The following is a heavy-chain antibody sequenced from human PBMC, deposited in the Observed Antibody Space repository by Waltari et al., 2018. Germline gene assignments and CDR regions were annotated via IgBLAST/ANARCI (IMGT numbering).Heavy chain of an antibody. V-gene: IGHV3-23*03. CDR3: AKEKPGSAVPDY. Sequence: EVQLLESGGGLVQPGGYLRLSCAASGFTFSSYAMSWVGQAPGKGLEWVSVIYSGGSSTYYADSVKGRFTISRDNSKNTLYLQMNSLRAEDTAVYYCAKEKPGSAVPDYWGQGTLVTVSS. CDR1: GFTFSSYA. D-gene: IGHD1-26*01. CDR2: IYSGGSST. J-gene: IGHJ4*02.